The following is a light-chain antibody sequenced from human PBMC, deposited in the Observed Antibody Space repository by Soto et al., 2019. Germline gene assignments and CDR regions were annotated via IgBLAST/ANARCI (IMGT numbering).Light chain of an antibody. CDR1: QSISSY. J-gene: IGKJ4*01. Sequence: DIQMTQSPSSLSASVGDRVTITCRASQSISSYLNWYQQKPGKAPKLLIYAASSLQSGVPSRFSGSGSGTDFTLTISSLQPEDFATYYCQQSYSTPFPFGGGTKVDIX. CDR3: QQSYSTPFP. V-gene: IGKV1-39*01. CDR2: AAS.